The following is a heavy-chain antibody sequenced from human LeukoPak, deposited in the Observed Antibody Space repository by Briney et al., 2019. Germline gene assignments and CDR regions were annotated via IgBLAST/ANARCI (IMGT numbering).Heavy chain of an antibody. V-gene: IGHV1-69*05. Sequence: ASVKVSCKASGGTFSSYAISWVRQAPGQGLEWMGGIIPIFGTANYAQKFQGRVTITRDTSASTAYMELSSLRSEDTAVYYCAREHPLEGMDVWGQGTTVTVSS. CDR2: IIPIFGTA. J-gene: IGHJ6*02. CDR1: GGTFSSYA. D-gene: IGHD5-24*01. CDR3: AREHPLEGMDV.